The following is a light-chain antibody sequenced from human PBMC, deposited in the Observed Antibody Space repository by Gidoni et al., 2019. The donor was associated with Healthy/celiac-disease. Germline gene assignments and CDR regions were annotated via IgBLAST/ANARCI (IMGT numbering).Light chain of an antibody. Sequence: SSELTQDPAVSVALGQTVRITCQGDSLRSYYASWYQQKPGQAPVLVFYGNNNRPSGIPDRFSGSSSGNTASLTITGAQAEDEADYYCNSRDSSGNHQVFGTGTKVTVL. V-gene: IGLV3-19*01. CDR3: NSRDSSGNHQV. J-gene: IGLJ1*01. CDR2: GNN. CDR1: SLRSYY.